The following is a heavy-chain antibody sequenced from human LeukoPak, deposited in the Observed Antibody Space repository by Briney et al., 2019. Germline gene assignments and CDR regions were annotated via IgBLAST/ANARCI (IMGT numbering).Heavy chain of an antibody. CDR1: GGSIISGDFY. CDR2: IYYSGST. J-gene: IGHJ4*02. D-gene: IGHD5-24*01. CDR3: ARDHFRDGYNLNYFDY. V-gene: IGHV4-30-4*01. Sequence: SETLSLTCTVSGGSIISGDFYWIWIRQPPGKGLEWIGYIYYSGSTYYNPSLKSLITISVDTSKNQFSLKLSSVTAADTAVYYCARDHFRDGYNLNYFDYWGQGTLVTVSS.